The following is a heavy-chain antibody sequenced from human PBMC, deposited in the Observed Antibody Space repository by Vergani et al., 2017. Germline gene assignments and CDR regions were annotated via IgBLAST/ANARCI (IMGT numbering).Heavy chain of an antibody. D-gene: IGHD5-18*01. CDR3: ARARDTAMVWYYFDY. Sequence: EVQLVESGGGVVQPGGSLRLSCAASGFTFDDYAMHWVRQAPGKGLEWVSLISGDGGSTYYANSVKGRFTISRDNSKNTLYLQMGSLRAEDMAVYYCARARDTAMVWYYFDYWGQGTLVTVSS. CDR1: GFTFDDYA. J-gene: IGHJ4*02. CDR2: ISGDGGST. V-gene: IGHV3-43*02.